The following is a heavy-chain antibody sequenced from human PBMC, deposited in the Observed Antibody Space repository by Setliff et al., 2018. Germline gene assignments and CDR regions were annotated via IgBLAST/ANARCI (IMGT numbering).Heavy chain of an antibody. D-gene: IGHD3-3*01. CDR2: FYTSWST. CDR3: ARMSGFQYIDV. Sequence: SETLSLTCTVSGDSISSRRNYWGWFRQPAGKELEWIGQFYTSWSTNYNPSLKSRVTISLDTSKNQFSLSLTSVTAEDTAVYYCARMSGFQYIDVWDKGTTVTVSS. J-gene: IGHJ6*03. CDR1: GDSISSRRNY. V-gene: IGHV4-61*09.